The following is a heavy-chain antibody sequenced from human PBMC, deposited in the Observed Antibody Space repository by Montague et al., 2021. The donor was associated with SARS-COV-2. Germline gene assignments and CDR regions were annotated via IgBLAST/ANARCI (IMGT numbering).Heavy chain of an antibody. CDR2: INHSGST. J-gene: IGHJ6*02. CDR3: ARVRYYGSGTSLGMDV. V-gene: IGHV4-34*01. Sequence: SETLSLTCAVYGGSFSGYYWSWIRQPPGKGLEWIGEINHSGSTNYNPSLKSRVTISVDTSKNQFSLKLISVTAADTAVYYCARVRYYGSGTSLGMDVWGQGTTVTASS. D-gene: IGHD3-10*01. CDR1: GGSFSGYY.